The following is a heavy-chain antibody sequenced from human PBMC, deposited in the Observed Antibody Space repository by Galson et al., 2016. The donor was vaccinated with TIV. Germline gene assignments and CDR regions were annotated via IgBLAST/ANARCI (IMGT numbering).Heavy chain of an antibody. D-gene: IGHD2-15*01. CDR1: GFSLNTRGVG. CDR3: AHRKTGSRPLDAFDI. Sequence: PALVKPTQTVTLTCTFSGFSLNTRGVGVAWIRQPPGKALEWLALIYYDEDIRYTPSLRSRLTVTKDPSKNQVVLTLTDMDPADTGTYYCAHRKTGSRPLDAFDIWGQGTLVTVSS. V-gene: IGHV2-5*02. CDR2: IYYDEDI. J-gene: IGHJ3*02.